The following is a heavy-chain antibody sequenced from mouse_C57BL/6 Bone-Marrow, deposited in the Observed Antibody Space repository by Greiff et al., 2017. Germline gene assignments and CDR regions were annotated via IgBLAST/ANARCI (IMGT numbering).Heavy chain of an antibody. J-gene: IGHJ3*01. CDR1: GYTFTSYG. CDR2: IYPRSGNT. D-gene: IGHD2-4*01. Sequence: VKLMESGAELARPGASVKLSCKASGYTFTSYGISWVKQRTGQGLEWIGEIYPRSGNTYYNEKFKGKATLTADKSSSTAYMELRSLTSEDSAVYFCARDGYDYDWFAYWGQGTLVTVSA. CDR3: ARDGYDYDWFAY. V-gene: IGHV1-81*01.